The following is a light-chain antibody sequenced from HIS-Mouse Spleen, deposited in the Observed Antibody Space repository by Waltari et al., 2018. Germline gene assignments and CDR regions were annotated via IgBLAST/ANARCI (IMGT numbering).Light chain of an antibody. J-gene: IGLJ1*01. CDR1: SRDVGSYNL. Sequence: QSALTQPASVSGSPGQSITISCTGTSRDVGSYNLVSWYQQHPGKAPKLMIYEGSKRRSAVSNRFSGSKSGNTASLTISGLQAEDEADYYCCSYAGSSTFNVFGTGTKVTVL. V-gene: IGLV2-23*03. CDR2: EGS. CDR3: CSYAGSSTFNV.